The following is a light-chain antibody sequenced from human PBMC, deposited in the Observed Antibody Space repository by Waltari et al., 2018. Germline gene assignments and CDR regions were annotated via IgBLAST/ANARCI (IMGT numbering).Light chain of an antibody. Sequence: EIVLTQSRGTLSLSPGERATLSCRASQSVSSSYLAWYQQNPGQAPRLLIYGASSRATGIPDRFSGSGSGTDFTLTISRLEPEDFAVYYCQQYGSSPKTFGQGTKVEIK. CDR2: GAS. CDR1: QSVSSSY. J-gene: IGKJ1*01. V-gene: IGKV3-20*01. CDR3: QQYGSSPKT.